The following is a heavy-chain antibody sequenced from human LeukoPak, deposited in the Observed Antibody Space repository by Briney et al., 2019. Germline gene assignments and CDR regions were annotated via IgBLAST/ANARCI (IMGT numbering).Heavy chain of an antibody. CDR1: GFSFSSYY. V-gene: IGHV3-7*01. Sequence: GGSLRLSCAASGFSFSSYYMTWVRQAPGKGLEGVAYIKEDGSEKNYVDSVKGRFTISRDNAKNSLYLQMNSLRAEDTAVYYCVRDRGYCSGGNCYTVLDYWGQGTLVTVSS. CDR2: IKEDGSEK. D-gene: IGHD2-15*01. J-gene: IGHJ4*02. CDR3: VRDRGYCSGGNCYTVLDY.